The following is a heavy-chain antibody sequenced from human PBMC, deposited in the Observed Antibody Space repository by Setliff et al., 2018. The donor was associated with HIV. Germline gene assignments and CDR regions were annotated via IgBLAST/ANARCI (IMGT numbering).Heavy chain of an antibody. CDR3: ARDVDNAGTHPPDY. CDR1: GYTFINYG. D-gene: IGHD1-20*01. J-gene: IGHJ4*02. CDR2: ISAYNGNT. V-gene: IGHV1-18*01. Sequence: ASVKVSCKASGYTFINYGISWVRQAPGQGLEWMGWISAYNGNTDYAQKFQGRVTMTTDTSTSTAYMEMRSLRSDDTAVYFCARDVDNAGTHPPDYWGQGTLVTVSS.